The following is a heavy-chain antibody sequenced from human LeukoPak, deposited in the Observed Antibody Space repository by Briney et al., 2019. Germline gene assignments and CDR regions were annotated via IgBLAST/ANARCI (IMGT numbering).Heavy chain of an antibody. V-gene: IGHV4-59*08. CDR2: LYYTGST. J-gene: IGHJ4*02. Sequence: SETLSLTCTVSGDSVSTYYWSWIRQPPGKGLEWIGYLYYTGSTNYNLSLKSRVTISVDRSKKQFSLKVSSVTAADTAVYYCAGGPTSSFDHWGQGTLVTVSS. CDR1: GDSVSTYY. D-gene: IGHD2-2*01. CDR3: AGGPTSSFDH.